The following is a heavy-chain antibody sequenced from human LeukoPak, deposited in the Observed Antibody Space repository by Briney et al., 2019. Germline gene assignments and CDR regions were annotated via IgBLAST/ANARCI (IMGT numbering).Heavy chain of an antibody. CDR1: RFAFSSNS. V-gene: IGHV3-48*01. D-gene: IGHD3-22*01. Sequence: PGGSLRLSCAASRFAFSSNSMNWVRQAPGKGLEWISYISSSGTTIHYADSVRGRFSISRDNAKNSLYLQMNSLRAEDTAVYYCASPYDPRSYWGQGTLVTVSS. J-gene: IGHJ4*02. CDR3: ASPYDPRSY. CDR2: ISSSGTTI.